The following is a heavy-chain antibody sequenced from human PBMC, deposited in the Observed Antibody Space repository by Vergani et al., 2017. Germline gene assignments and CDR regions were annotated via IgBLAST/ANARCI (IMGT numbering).Heavy chain of an antibody. CDR3: ARDRQFTIFGVVPIYYYYGMDV. CDR2: IYSGGST. J-gene: IGHJ6*02. CDR1: GFTVSSNY. D-gene: IGHD3-3*01. Sequence: EVQLVETGGGLIQPGGSLRLSCAASGFTVSSNYMSWVRQAPGKGLEWVSVIYSGGSTYYADSVKGRFTISRVNSKNTLYLQMNSLRAEDTAVYYCARDRQFTIFGVVPIYYYYGMDVWGQGTTVTVSS. V-gene: IGHV3-53*02.